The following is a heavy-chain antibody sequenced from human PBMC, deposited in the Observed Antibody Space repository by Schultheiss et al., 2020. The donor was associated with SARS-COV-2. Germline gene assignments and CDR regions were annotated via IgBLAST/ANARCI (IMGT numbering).Heavy chain of an antibody. CDR3: ARDRSPVVVPGARDDV. Sequence: GGSLRLSCAASGFTFSSYEMNWVRQAPGKGLEWVSSISSSSSYIYYADSVKGRFTISRDNAKNSLYLQMNSLRAEDTAVYYCARDRSPVVVPGARDDVWGRGTTVTVSS. V-gene: IGHV3-21*01. CDR2: ISSSSSYI. D-gene: IGHD2-2*01. CDR1: GFTFSSYE. J-gene: IGHJ6*02.